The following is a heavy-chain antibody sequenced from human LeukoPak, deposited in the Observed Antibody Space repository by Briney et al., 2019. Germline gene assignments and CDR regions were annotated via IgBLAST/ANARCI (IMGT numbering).Heavy chain of an antibody. D-gene: IGHD3-22*01. CDR2: IIPIFGTA. Sequence: ASVKVSCKASGGTFSSYAISWVRQAPGQGLEWMGGIIPIFGTANYAQKFQGRVTITADESTSTAYIELSSLRSEDTAVYYCATDRGDSSGYYYTEFDYWGQGTLVTVSS. CDR3: ATDRGDSSGYYYTEFDY. J-gene: IGHJ4*02. V-gene: IGHV1-69*01. CDR1: GGTFSSYA.